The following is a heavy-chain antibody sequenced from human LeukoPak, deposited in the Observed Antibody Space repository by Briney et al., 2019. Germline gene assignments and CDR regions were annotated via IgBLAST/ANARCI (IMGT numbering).Heavy chain of an antibody. V-gene: IGHV3-7*01. J-gene: IGHJ4*02. CDR1: GFTFSNYW. D-gene: IGHD3-22*01. Sequence: PGGSLRLSCVASGFTFSNYWMSWVRQAPGKGLEWVANIQKDGSEKHYVASVEGRFTISRDNAENSLFLQLNSLRVGDTAVYYCVRLWDSSGFFGYWGQGALVTASS. CDR2: IQKDGSEK. CDR3: VRLWDSSGFFGY.